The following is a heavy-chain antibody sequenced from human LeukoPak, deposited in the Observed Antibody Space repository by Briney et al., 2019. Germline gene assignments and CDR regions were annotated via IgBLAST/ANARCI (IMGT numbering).Heavy chain of an antibody. CDR1: GGTFSSYA. V-gene: IGHV1-69*13. CDR3: ARQVGATTRPFDY. D-gene: IGHD1-26*01. CDR2: IIPIFGTA. J-gene: IGHJ4*02. Sequence: GASVKVSCKASGGTFSSYAISWVRQAPGQGLEWMGGIIPIFGTADYAQKFQGRVTITADGSTSTAYMELSSLRSEDTAVYYCARQVGATTRPFDYWGQGTLVTVSS.